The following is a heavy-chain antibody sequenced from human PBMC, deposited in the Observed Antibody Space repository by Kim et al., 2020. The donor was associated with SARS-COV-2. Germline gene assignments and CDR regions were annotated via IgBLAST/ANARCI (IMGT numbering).Heavy chain of an antibody. CDR3: ARTPRGPDYGVYYGMDV. D-gene: IGHD4-17*01. CDR2: IIPILGIA. CDR1: GGTFSSYA. V-gene: IGHV1-69*04. J-gene: IGHJ6*02. Sequence: SVKVSCKASGGTFSSYAISWVRQAPGQGLEWMGRIIPILGIANYAQKFQGRVTITADKSTSTAYMELSSLRSEDTAVYYCARTPRGPDYGVYYGMDVWGQGTTVTVSS.